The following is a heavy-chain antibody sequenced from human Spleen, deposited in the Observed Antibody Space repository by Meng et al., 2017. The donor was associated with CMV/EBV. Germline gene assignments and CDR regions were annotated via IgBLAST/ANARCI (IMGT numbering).Heavy chain of an antibody. D-gene: IGHD6-13*01. J-gene: IGHJ4*02. CDR1: GFTFSSYE. CDR2: ISGSGGST. CDR3: ANHPKAAAGIGY. V-gene: IGHV3-23*01. Sequence: GESLKISCAASGFTFSSYEMNWVRQAPGKGLEWVSAISGSGGSTYYADSVKGRFTISRDNSKNTLYLQMNSLRAEDTAVYYCANHPKAAAGIGYWGQGTLVTVSS.